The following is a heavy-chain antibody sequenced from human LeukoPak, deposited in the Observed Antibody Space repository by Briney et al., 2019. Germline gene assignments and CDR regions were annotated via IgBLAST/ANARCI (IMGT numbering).Heavy chain of an antibody. V-gene: IGHV1-69*05. D-gene: IGHD2-2*01. CDR3: ARGRGHQLLPKYNWFDP. J-gene: IGHJ5*02. Sequence: GASVKVSCKASGGTFSSYAISWVRQAPGQGLEWMGGIIPIFGTANYAQKFQGRVTITTDESTSTAYMELSSLRSEDTAVYYCARGRGHQLLPKYNWFDPWGQGTLVTVSS. CDR2: IIPIFGTA. CDR1: GGTFSSYA.